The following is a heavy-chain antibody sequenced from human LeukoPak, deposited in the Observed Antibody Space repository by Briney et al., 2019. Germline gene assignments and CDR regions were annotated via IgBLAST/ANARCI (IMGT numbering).Heavy chain of an antibody. J-gene: IGHJ4*02. V-gene: IGHV3-30*02. CDR2: IRYDGSNK. Sequence: GGSLRLSCAASGFTFSSYGMHWVRQAPGKGLEWVAFIRYDGSNKYYADSVKGRFTISIDNSKNTLYLQMNRLRAEDTAVYYCAKEGYYYDSSGYYRYFDYWGQGTLVTVSS. CDR3: AKEGYYYDSSGYYRYFDY. D-gene: IGHD3-22*01. CDR1: GFTFSSYG.